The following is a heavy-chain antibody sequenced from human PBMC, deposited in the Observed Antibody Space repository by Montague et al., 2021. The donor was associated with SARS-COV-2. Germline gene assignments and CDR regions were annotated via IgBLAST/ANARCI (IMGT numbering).Heavy chain of an antibody. D-gene: IGHD6-19*01. CDR3: EREAKAVSGRLDS. CDR2: ISHGGTT. CDR1: SDSFNSSYW. Sequence: SETLSLTCTVSSDSFNSSYWCCRVRQPPGKGLGWGWDISHGGTTNYKSSLKSRVTMSIDKSKNQFSLKLTSVTAADTAVYYGEREAKAVSGRLDSWGQGTLVTVSS. V-gene: IGHV4-4*02. J-gene: IGHJ4*02.